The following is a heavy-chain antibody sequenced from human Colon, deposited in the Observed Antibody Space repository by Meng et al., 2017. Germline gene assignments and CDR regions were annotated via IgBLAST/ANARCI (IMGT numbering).Heavy chain of an antibody. D-gene: IGHD6-19*01. J-gene: IGHJ4*02. Sequence: GRPVQAGAEGKKPGASVKVSLKASGYSLSGYLIHCVRQVAGQGLESVGRINADSGGTNYAEKFQGRVTLSCDTSINTAYMPVTSLLSVDTAVYYCSISHLGDSGLDYWGQGTLVTVSS. CDR3: SISHLGDSGLDY. CDR1: GYSLSGYL. V-gene: IGHV1-2*06. CDR2: INADSGGT.